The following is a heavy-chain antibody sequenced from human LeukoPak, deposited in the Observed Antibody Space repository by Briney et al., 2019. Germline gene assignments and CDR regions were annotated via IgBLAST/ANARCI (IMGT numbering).Heavy chain of an antibody. J-gene: IGHJ4*02. Sequence: GGSLRLSCAASGFIFSDYWMSWVRQTPGKGLEWVANIKQDGSEKYYVDSVKGRFIISRDNAKNSLYLQMNSLRDEETAVYYCARARWGSGSIMNYFDYWGQGTVVTVSS. CDR1: GFIFSDYW. CDR2: IKQDGSEK. V-gene: IGHV3-7*01. D-gene: IGHD1-26*01. CDR3: ARARWGSGSIMNYFDY.